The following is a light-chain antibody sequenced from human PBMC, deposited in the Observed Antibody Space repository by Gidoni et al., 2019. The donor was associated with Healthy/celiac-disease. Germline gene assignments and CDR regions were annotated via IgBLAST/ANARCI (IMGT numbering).Light chain of an antibody. CDR3: QQRSNWPPFG. Sequence: DIVLTQSPATLSLPPGERATLSCRASQSVSSYLAWYQQKPGQAPRLLIYDASNRATGIPARFSGSGSGTDFTLTISSLEPEDFAVYYCQQRSNWPPFGFXGXTKVEIK. CDR1: QSVSSY. J-gene: IGKJ4*01. V-gene: IGKV3-11*01. CDR2: DAS.